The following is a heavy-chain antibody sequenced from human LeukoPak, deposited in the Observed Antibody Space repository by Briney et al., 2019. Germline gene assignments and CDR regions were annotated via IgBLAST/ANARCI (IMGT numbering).Heavy chain of an antibody. J-gene: IGHJ4*02. D-gene: IGHD2-21*02. CDR1: GFTFSSYS. V-gene: IGHV3-21*01. CDR3: ARGGDGVTDY. CDR2: ISSSSSYI. Sequence: GGSLRLSCAASGFTFSSYSMNWVRQAPGKGLEWVSSISSSSSYIYYADSVKGRFTISRDNAKNSLYLRMNSLRAEDTAVYYCARGGDGVTDYWGQGTLVTVSS.